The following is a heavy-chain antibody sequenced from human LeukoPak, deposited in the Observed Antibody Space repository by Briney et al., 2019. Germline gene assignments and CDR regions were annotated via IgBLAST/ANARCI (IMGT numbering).Heavy chain of an antibody. D-gene: IGHD6-13*01. CDR2: IYPGDSDT. CDR3: ARRFTAAAGTAFDH. J-gene: IGHJ4*02. V-gene: IGHV5-51*01. CDR1: GYSFNSYW. Sequence: GASPQISCKGSGYSFNSYWIGWVRQMPGKGLEWMGIIYPGDSDTTYSPSFQGQVTISADKSIGTAYLQWSSLKASDIAMYYCARRFTAAAGTAFDHWGRGTVVTLS.